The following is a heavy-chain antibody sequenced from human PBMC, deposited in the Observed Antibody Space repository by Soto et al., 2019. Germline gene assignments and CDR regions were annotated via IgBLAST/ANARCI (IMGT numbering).Heavy chain of an antibody. CDR3: SRVPDY. J-gene: IGHJ4*02. CDR1: GGSISSGGYS. V-gene: IGHV4-30-2*01. CDR2: MYHSGST. Sequence: QLQLQESGSGLVKPSQTLSLTCAVSGGSISSGGYSWSWIRQPPGKGLEWIGYMYHSGSTYYNPSLQSRLTISIDRSTPPFSPQLSSVTAAATAVSSSSRVPDYWRQGMLVTVSS. D-gene: IGHD2-2*01.